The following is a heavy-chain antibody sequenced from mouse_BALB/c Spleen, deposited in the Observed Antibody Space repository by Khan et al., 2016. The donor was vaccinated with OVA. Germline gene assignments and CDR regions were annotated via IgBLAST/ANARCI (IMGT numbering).Heavy chain of an antibody. CDR3: ARRGLRWDFDY. D-gene: IGHD1-1*01. J-gene: IGHJ2*01. V-gene: IGHV1-7*01. CDR1: GYTFINYW. CDR2: INPSTGYT. Sequence: VQLQQSGAELAKPGASVKMSCKASGYTFINYWILWVKERPGQGLEWIGYINPSTGYTEYNQNFNDKATLTADKSSSTADMQLSSLTAEDSAVYYCARRGLRWDFDYWGQGTTLTVSS.